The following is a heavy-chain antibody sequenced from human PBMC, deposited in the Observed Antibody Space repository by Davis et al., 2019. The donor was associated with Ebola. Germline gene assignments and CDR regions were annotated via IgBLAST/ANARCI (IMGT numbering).Heavy chain of an antibody. V-gene: IGHV1-2*04. CDR1: GYTFTGYY. CDR3: ARDLYSSSIDY. Sequence: ASVKVSCKASGYTFTGYYMHWVRQAPGQGLEWMGWINPNSGGTNYAQKFQGWVTMTTDTSTSTAYMELRSLRSDDTAVYYCARDLYSSSIDYWGQGTLVTVSS. CDR2: INPNSGGT. J-gene: IGHJ4*02. D-gene: IGHD6-6*01.